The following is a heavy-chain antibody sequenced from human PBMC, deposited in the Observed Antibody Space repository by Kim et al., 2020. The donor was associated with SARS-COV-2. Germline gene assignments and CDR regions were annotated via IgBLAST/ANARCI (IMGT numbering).Heavy chain of an antibody. Sequence: SETLSLTCAVYGGSFSGYYWSWIRQPPGKGLEWIGEINHSGSTNYNPSLKSRVTISVDTSKNQFSLKLSSVTAADTAVYYCARRRYCSSTSCYDRYYYYYYGMDVWGQGTTVTVSS. CDR1: GGSFSGYY. J-gene: IGHJ6*02. D-gene: IGHD2-2*01. CDR3: ARRRYCSSTSCYDRYYYYYYGMDV. CDR2: INHSGST. V-gene: IGHV4-34*01.